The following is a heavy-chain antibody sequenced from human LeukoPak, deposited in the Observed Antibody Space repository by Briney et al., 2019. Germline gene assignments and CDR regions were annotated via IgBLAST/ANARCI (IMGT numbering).Heavy chain of an antibody. CDR1: GFTFSSYS. V-gene: IGHV3-21*01. D-gene: IGHD6-6*01. Sequence: PGGSLRLSCAASGFTFSSYSMNWVRQAPGKGLEWVSSISSSSSYIYYADSVKGRFTISRDNAKNSLYLQMNSLRAEDTAVYYCVRALSRIAARPHYYYYYMDVWGKGTTVTVSS. J-gene: IGHJ6*03. CDR2: ISSSSSYI. CDR3: VRALSRIAARPHYYYYYMDV.